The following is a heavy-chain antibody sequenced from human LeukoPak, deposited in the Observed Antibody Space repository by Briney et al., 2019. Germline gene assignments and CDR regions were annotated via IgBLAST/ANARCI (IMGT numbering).Heavy chain of an antibody. D-gene: IGHD1-1*01. Sequence: GGSLRLSCAASGFTFSSYAMHWVRQAPGKGLEWVAVISYDGSNKYYADSVKGRFTISRDNSKNTLYLQMNSLRAEDTAVYYCARSLLRTTTAFDIWGQGTMVTVSS. CDR2: ISYDGSNK. CDR3: ARSLLRTTTAFDI. J-gene: IGHJ3*02. V-gene: IGHV3-30-3*01. CDR1: GFTFSSYA.